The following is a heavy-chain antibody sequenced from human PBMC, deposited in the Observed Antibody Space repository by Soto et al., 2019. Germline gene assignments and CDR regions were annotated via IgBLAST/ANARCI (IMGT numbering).Heavy chain of an antibody. CDR2: IYYSGST. Sequence: SETLSLTCTVSGGSISSSSYYWGWIRQPPGKGLEWIGSIYYSGSTYYNPSLKSRVTISVDTSKNQFSLKLSSVTAADTAVYYCARRVVDDSSGYGFHPWGQGTLVTVSS. CDR3: ARRVVDDSSGYGFHP. V-gene: IGHV4-39*01. D-gene: IGHD3-22*01. CDR1: GGSISSSSYY. J-gene: IGHJ5*02.